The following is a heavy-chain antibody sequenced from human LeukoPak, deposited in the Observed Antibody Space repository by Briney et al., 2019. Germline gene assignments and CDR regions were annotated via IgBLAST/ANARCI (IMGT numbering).Heavy chain of an antibody. Sequence: PGGSLRLSCAASGFTFSDYYMSWIRQAPGKGLEWVSYISSSGSTIYYADSVKGRFTISRDNSKNTLYLQMNSLRAEDTAVYYCAKHYYDSSGYWRHDAFDIWGQGTMVTVSS. CDR2: ISSSGSTI. J-gene: IGHJ3*02. CDR3: AKHYYDSSGYWRHDAFDI. CDR1: GFTFSDYY. D-gene: IGHD3-22*01. V-gene: IGHV3-11*01.